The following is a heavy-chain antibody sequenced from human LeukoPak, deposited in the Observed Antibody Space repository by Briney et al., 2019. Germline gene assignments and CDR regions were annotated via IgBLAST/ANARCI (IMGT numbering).Heavy chain of an antibody. CDR2: IGSGGGNT. Sequence: PGGSLRLCCVASGFTFSVYTMGWVRQAPGKGLEWVSAIGSGGGNTYYADAVKGRFTISRDNSKNMLYLQMNSLRAEDTAVYYCAKDGAVAGAADAFDIWGQGTMVTVSS. J-gene: IGHJ3*02. D-gene: IGHD6-19*01. CDR3: AKDGAVAGAADAFDI. CDR1: GFTFSVYT. V-gene: IGHV3-23*01.